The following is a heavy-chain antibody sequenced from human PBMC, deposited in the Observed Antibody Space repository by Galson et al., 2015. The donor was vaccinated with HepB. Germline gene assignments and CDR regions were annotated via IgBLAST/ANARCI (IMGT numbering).Heavy chain of an antibody. V-gene: IGHV3-72*01. Sequence: SLRLSCAASGFSLSDYHMDWVRQAPGKGLEWVGRTKNKYNSYITENAASVKGRFTISRDGSENSVHLQMKSLKTEDTAIYYCARDMSGSYDYWGQGTLVTVSS. CDR2: TKNKYNSYIT. D-gene: IGHD1-26*01. J-gene: IGHJ4*02. CDR1: GFSLSDYH. CDR3: ARDMSGSYDY.